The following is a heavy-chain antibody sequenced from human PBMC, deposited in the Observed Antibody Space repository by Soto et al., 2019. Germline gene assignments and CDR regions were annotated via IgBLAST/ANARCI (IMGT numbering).Heavy chain of an antibody. CDR1: GFTFDYYT. CDR3: AKDMRRYYYYGMDV. Sequence: PGGSLRLSCAASGFTFDYYTMHWVRQAPGKGLEWVSLISWDGGSTYYADSVKGRFTISRDNSKNSLYLQMNSLRTEDTALYYCAKDMRRYYYYGMDVWGQGTTVTVSS. CDR2: ISWDGGST. J-gene: IGHJ6*02. V-gene: IGHV3-43*01.